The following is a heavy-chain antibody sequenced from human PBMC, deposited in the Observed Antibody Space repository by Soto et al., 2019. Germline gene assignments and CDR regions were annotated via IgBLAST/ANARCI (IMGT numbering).Heavy chain of an antibody. J-gene: IGHJ5*02. D-gene: IGHD3-10*01. Sequence: SETLSLTCAVYGGSFSCYYWSWIRQPPGKGLEWIGEINHSGSTNYNPSLKSRVTISVDTSKNQFSLKLSSVTAADTAVYYCARKLRARYYGSGSYFTWFDPWGQGTLVTVSS. V-gene: IGHV4-34*01. CDR3: ARKLRARYYGSGSYFTWFDP. CDR2: INHSGST. CDR1: GGSFSCYY.